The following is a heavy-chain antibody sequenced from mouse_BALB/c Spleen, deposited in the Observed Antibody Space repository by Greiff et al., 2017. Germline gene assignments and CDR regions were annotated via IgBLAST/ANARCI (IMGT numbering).Heavy chain of an antibody. V-gene: IGHV1-14*01. J-gene: IGHJ4*01. CDR3: ATMITRGAMDY. D-gene: IGHD2-4*01. Sequence: VQLQQSGPELVKPGASVKMSCKASGYTFTSYVMHWVKQKPGQGLEWIGYINPYNDGTKYNEKFKGKATLTSDKSSSTAYMELSSLTSEDSAVYYCATMITRGAMDYWGQGTSVTVSS. CDR1: GYTFTSYV. CDR2: INPYNDGT.